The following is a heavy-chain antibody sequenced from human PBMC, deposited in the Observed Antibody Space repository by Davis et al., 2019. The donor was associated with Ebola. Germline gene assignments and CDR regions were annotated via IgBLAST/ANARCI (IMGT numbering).Heavy chain of an antibody. V-gene: IGHV1-18*01. CDR2: ISAYNGNT. D-gene: IGHD1-26*01. CDR1: GYTFTSYG. J-gene: IGHJ1*01. Sequence: ASVKVSCKASGYTFTSYGISWVRQAPGQGLEWMGWISAYNGNTNYAQKLQGRVTMTTDTSTSTVYMELSSLRSEDTAVYYCARSSIVGAKEGFQHWGQGTLVTVSS. CDR3: ARSSIVGAKEGFQH.